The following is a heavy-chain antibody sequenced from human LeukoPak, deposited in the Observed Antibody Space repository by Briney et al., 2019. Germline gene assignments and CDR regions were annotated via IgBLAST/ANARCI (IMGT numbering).Heavy chain of an antibody. Sequence: GGSLRLSCAASGFTFSSYEMNWVRQAPGKGLEWVSYISSSGSTIYYADPVKGRFTISRDNAKNSLYLQMNSLRAEDTAVYYCARDRTYYYDSSGYQREAFDYWGQGTLVTVSS. CDR3: ARDRTYYYDSSGYQREAFDY. CDR1: GFTFSSYE. J-gene: IGHJ4*02. CDR2: ISSSGSTI. V-gene: IGHV3-48*03. D-gene: IGHD3-22*01.